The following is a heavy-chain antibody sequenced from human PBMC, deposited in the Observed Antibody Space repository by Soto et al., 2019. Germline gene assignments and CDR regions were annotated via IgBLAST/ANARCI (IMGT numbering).Heavy chain of an antibody. D-gene: IGHD3-22*01. J-gene: IGHJ4*02. CDR2: IIPIFGTA. Sequence: QVQLVQSGAEVKKPGSSVKVSCKASGGTFSSYAISWVRQAPGQGLEWMGGIIPIFGTANYAQKFQGRVTITADESTSTAYMELSSLRSEDMAVYYCARERLHYYDSSGYNDYWGQGTLVTVSS. CDR1: GGTFSSYA. V-gene: IGHV1-69*01. CDR3: ARERLHYYDSSGYNDY.